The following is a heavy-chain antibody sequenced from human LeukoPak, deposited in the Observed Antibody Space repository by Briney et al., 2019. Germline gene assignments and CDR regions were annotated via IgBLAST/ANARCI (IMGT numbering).Heavy chain of an antibody. J-gene: IGHJ6*03. CDR2: MSPNSGNT. CDR3: ARSGYDGIYYYYYMDV. CDR1: GYTFTSYD. V-gene: IGHV1-8*01. D-gene: IGHD5-12*01. Sequence: GASVKVSCKASGYTFTSYDINWVRQATGQGLEWMGWMSPNSGNTGYAQKFQGRVTMTRNTSMSTAYMELSSLRSEDTAVYYCARSGYDGIYYYYYMDVWGKGTTVTVSS.